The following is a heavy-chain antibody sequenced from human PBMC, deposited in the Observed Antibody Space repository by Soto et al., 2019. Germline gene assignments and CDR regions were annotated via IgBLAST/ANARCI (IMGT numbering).Heavy chain of an antibody. D-gene: IGHD6-13*01. Sequence: ASVKVSCKASGYTFTGYYMHWVRQAPGQGLEWMGWINPNSGGTNYAQKFRGRVTMTRDTSISTAYMELSRLRSDDTAVYYCAREGRGMYNWFDPWGQVTLVTVSS. CDR3: AREGRGMYNWFDP. CDR2: INPNSGGT. V-gene: IGHV1-2*02. CDR1: GYTFTGYY. J-gene: IGHJ5*02.